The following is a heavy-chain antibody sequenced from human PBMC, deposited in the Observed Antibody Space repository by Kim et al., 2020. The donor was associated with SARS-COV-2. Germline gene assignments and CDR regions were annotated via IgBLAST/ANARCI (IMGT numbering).Heavy chain of an antibody. J-gene: IGHJ6*02. CDR3: ARDGVLRYFDWLSAQTPGYGMDV. D-gene: IGHD3-9*01. CDR2: IYYSGST. CDR1: GGSISSYY. V-gene: IGHV4-59*01. Sequence: SETLSLTCTVSGGSISSYYWSWIRQPPGKGLEWIGYIYYSGSTNYNPSLKSRVTISVDTSKNQFSLKLSSVTAADTAVYYCARDGVLRYFDWLSAQTPGYGMDVWGQGTTVTVSS.